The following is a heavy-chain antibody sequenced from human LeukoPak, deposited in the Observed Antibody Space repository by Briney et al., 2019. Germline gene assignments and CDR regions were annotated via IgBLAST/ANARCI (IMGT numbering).Heavy chain of an antibody. V-gene: IGHV4-4*02. CDR2: IYHSGST. CDR1: GASISSSNW. J-gene: IGHJ4*02. CDR3: ARAEIAVAGYFFDY. Sequence: PSETLSLTCAVSGASISSSNWWSWVRQPPGKGLEYIGSIYHSGSTYYKPSLQSRATISIDTSKNQFSLKLNSVTATDTAMYYCARAEIAVAGYFFDYWGQGTLVTISS. D-gene: IGHD6-19*01.